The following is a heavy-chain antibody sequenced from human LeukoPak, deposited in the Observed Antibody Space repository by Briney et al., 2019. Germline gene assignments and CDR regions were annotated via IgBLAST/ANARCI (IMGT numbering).Heavy chain of an antibody. CDR1: GFTAFNYW. V-gene: IGHV3-7*01. D-gene: IGHD4/OR15-4a*01. CDR2: INLDGSQK. Sequence: PGGSLRLSCAPSGFTAFNYWMSWVRQAPGKGLEWVANINLDGSQKYYVDSLKGRFNITRDNAKNSLYLQMDSLRVEDTAVYYCARDVDYANPRHDYWGQGTLVTVSS. CDR3: ARDVDYANPRHDY. J-gene: IGHJ4*02.